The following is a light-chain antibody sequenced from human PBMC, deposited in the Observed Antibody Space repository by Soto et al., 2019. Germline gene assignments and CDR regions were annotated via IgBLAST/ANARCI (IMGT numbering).Light chain of an antibody. CDR1: QSDSSSG. CDR3: QRYGSSPLT. V-gene: IGKV3-20*01. Sequence: EVVLTQSPGTLPFSPGESATLSCSATQSDSSSGLAWYQQKPGLAPRPIIYGASTSATGIPDRFSGSGSGTDFTVTISRLEPEDFAVYFCQRYGSSPLTFDAGTKVDI. J-gene: IGKJ3*01. CDR2: GAS.